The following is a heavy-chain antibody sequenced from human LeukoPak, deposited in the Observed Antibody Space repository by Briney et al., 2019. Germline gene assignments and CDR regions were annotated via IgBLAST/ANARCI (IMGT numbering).Heavy chain of an antibody. Sequence: TSETLSLTCAVYGGSFSGYYWSWIRQPPGKGLEWIGEINHSGSTNYNPSLKSRVTISVDTSKNQFSLKLSSVTAADTAVYYCARELLLWFGESIWGQGTLVTVSS. CDR3: ARELLLWFGESI. V-gene: IGHV4-34*01. CDR1: GGSFSGYY. J-gene: IGHJ4*02. D-gene: IGHD3-10*01. CDR2: INHSGST.